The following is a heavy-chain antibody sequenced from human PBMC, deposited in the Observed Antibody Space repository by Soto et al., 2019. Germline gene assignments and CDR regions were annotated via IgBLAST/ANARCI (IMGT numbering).Heavy chain of an antibody. V-gene: IGHV4-59*01. Sequence: SETLSLTCTASGGSISGYYWSWIRQPPGKGLEWIAYISSSGSTRYNPSLRSRVTISVDTSKNQFSLQSSSLTAADTAVYYCARLAPRDGDPKTVRAFDIWGQGTLVTVSS. CDR3: ARLAPRDGDPKTVRAFDI. D-gene: IGHD1-1*01. CDR1: GGSISGYY. CDR2: ISSSGST. J-gene: IGHJ3*02.